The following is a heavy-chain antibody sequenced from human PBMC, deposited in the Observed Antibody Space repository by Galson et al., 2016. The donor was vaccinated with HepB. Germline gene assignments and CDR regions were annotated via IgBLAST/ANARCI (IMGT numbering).Heavy chain of an antibody. D-gene: IGHD4-23*01. Sequence: SLRLPCAASGFTVSSNYMSWVRQAPGKGLEWVSLVYSGGRTSYADSVKGRFTISRDTSKNTVYLQMNSLRADDTAVYYCAPGNSVVRGYWGQGTLVTVSS. CDR1: GFTVSSNY. V-gene: IGHV3-53*01. CDR2: VYSGGRT. J-gene: IGHJ4*02. CDR3: APGNSVVRGY.